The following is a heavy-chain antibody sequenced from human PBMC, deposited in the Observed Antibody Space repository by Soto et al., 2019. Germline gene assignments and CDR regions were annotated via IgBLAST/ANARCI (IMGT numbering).Heavy chain of an antibody. D-gene: IGHD2-15*01. CDR1: GYTFTSYG. CDR2: VSAYNGNT. CDR3: VVAAQPDYFDY. Sequence: QVQLVQSGAEVKKPGASVKVSCKASGYTFTSYGISWVRQAPGQGLEWMGWVSAYNGNTNYAQKLQGRVTMITDTSTSTAYRELRRLRSDDTAVYYCVVAAQPDYFDYWGQATLVTVSS. J-gene: IGHJ4*02. V-gene: IGHV1-18*01.